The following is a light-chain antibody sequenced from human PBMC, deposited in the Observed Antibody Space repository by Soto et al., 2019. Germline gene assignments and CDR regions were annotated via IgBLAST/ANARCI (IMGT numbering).Light chain of an antibody. CDR1: RSVLYKSNNKNH. CDR2: WAS. Sequence: DIVMTQSPDSLAVSLGERATMNCKCSRSVLYKSNNKNHLAWYQQKPGQPPQLIIYWASTRESGVPERFSGSRSGTDFTLTISSLEAEDVAFYWCQQYFDVPFTFGGGTNVDIK. J-gene: IGKJ4*01. V-gene: IGKV4-1*01. CDR3: QQYFDVPFT.